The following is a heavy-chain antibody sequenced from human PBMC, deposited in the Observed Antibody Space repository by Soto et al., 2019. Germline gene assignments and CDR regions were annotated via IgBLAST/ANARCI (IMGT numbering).Heavy chain of an antibody. V-gene: IGHV5-51*01. CDR3: ARNSRADKGWTIRRIDY. D-gene: IGHD6-6*01. J-gene: IGHJ4*02. CDR2: INPADSDI. Sequence: GESLKISCEASGYSFTSNWIGWVRQMPGKGLEWMGIINPADSDIKYSPSFQGQVTISADKSISTVYLQWSSLQASDTAMYYCARNSRADKGWTIRRIDYWGQGTLVTVSS. CDR1: GYSFTSNW.